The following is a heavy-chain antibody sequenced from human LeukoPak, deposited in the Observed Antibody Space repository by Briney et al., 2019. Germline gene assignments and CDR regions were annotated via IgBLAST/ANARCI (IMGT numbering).Heavy chain of an antibody. CDR2: ISSAADTI. V-gene: IGHV3-23*01. Sequence: GGSLRLSCAASGFTFSTYVMAWVRQTPGKGLEWVSGISSAADTIYYADFVRGRFTISRDNSKYTLYLHLNSLRADDTAVYYCARAPCHRGLHYW. D-gene: IGHD2-2*01. J-gene: IGHJ4*01. CDR3: ARAPCHRGLHY. CDR1: GFTFSTYV.